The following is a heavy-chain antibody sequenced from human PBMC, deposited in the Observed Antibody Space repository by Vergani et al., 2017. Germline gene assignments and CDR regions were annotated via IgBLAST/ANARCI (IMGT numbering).Heavy chain of an antibody. V-gene: IGHV5-51*01. D-gene: IGHD3-10*01. CDR1: VYIFTSYW. J-gene: IGHJ4*02. CDR2: IYPGDSDT. Sequence: EVQLVQSGAEVKKPGESLKISCTGSVYIFTSYWIGWVRQMPGKGLELMGIIYPGDSDTRYSPFFQGEVTISADKSISTAYLQWSSLKASDTAMYYCARTDYGSGSSIDYWGQGTLVTVTS. CDR3: ARTDYGSGSSIDY.